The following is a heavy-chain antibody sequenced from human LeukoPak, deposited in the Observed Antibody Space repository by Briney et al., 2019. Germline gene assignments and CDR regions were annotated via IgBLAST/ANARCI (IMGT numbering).Heavy chain of an antibody. D-gene: IGHD5-18*01. CDR2: IKSKTDGGTT. Sequence: PGGSLRLSCAASGFTFSNAWMSWVRQAPGKALEWVGRIKSKTDGGTTDYAAPVKGRFTISRDDSKNTLYLQMNSLKTEDTAVYYCTTTAMVTFDAFDIWGQGTMVTVSS. V-gene: IGHV3-15*01. CDR3: TTTAMVTFDAFDI. J-gene: IGHJ3*02. CDR1: GFTFSNAW.